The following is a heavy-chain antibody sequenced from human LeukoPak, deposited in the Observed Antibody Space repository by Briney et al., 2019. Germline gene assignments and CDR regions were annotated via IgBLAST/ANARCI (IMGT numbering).Heavy chain of an antibody. V-gene: IGHV3-30-3*01. CDR3: ARVGVGSYHFDD. J-gene: IGHJ4*02. CDR1: GVTFRSYA. Sequence: GGSLRLSCAASGVTFRSYALHWVRQAPGKGLEWVAVISYDGSNKYYADSVKGRFTISRDNSKNTLYLQMNSLRAEDTAVYYCARVGVGSYHFDDWGQGTLVTVSS. D-gene: IGHD3-10*01. CDR2: ISYDGSNK.